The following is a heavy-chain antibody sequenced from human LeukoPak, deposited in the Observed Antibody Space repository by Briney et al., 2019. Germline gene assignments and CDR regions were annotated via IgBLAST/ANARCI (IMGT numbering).Heavy chain of an antibody. CDR2: ISFDRSNR. V-gene: IGHV3-30*04. J-gene: IGHJ4*02. CDR3: VRGRVGATRGGLDS. Sequence: PGRSLRLSCAASGFTFSSYAMHWVRQAPGKGLEWVAVISFDRSNRYYADSVKGRFTISRDKYKDTLYLQMNSLRVEDTALYYCVRGRVGATRGGLDSWGQGTLVTVSS. D-gene: IGHD1-26*01. CDR1: GFTFSSYA.